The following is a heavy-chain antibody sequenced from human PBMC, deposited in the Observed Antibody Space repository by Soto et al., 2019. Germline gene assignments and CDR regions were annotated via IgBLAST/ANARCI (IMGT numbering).Heavy chain of an antibody. J-gene: IGHJ6*02. V-gene: IGHV3-30*18. CDR1: GFTFRNFG. CDR2: ISYQGGIK. CDR3: AQNLASDFSNSLWSMDV. D-gene: IGHD6-6*01. Sequence: GESLKISCAGSGFTFRNFGIHWVRQAPGKGLEWVAYISYQGGIKYYADSVKGPFTISRDNSQNTVYLQMNSLRPEDSAVYYCAQNLASDFSNSLWSMDVWGQGTSLTVSS.